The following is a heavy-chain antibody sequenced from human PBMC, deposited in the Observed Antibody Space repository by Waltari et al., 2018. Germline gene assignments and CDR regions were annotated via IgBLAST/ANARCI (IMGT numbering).Heavy chain of an antibody. CDR3: ARDMNPDFDY. J-gene: IGHJ4*02. Sequence: VQLVESGGGVVQPGRALRLSCSASGFAFSKDAMHWVRQDPGKGLEWVAIISDDGSDKYYGDSAKGRFTISRDNSKNMVYLQMNSLRAEDTAVYYCARDMNPDFDYWGQGTLVTVSS. D-gene: IGHD3-16*01. CDR2: ISDDGSDK. V-gene: IGHV3-30-3*01. CDR1: GFAFSKDA.